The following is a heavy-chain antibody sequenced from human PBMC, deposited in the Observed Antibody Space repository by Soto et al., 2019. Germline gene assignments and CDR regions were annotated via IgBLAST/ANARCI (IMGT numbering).Heavy chain of an antibody. D-gene: IGHD3-16*02. V-gene: IGHV1-8*01. CDR3: ARGFDWGCKMIPFGGVIPVKRYYFDY. CDR2: MNPNSGNT. CDR1: GYTFTSYN. J-gene: IGHJ4*02. Sequence: QVQLVQSGAEVKKPGASVKVSCKASGYTFTSYNINWVRQATGQGLEWMGWMNPNSGNTGYAQKFQGRVTMTRNTAIRTAYMELGSLGSEDTAVYYCARGFDWGCKMIPFGGVIPVKRYYFDYWGQGTLVTVSS.